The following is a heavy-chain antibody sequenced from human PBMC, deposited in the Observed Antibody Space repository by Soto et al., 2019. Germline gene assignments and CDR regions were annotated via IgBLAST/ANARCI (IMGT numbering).Heavy chain of an antibody. CDR2: ISAYNGNT. Sequence: ASVKVSCKASGYTFTSYGISWVRQAPGQGLEWMGWISAYNGNTNYAQKLQGRVTMTTDTTTSTALMELRSLRSDDTAEYYCARDGADEWYNWNDSYYYYYMDVWGKGTTVTVSS. D-gene: IGHD1-1*01. J-gene: IGHJ6*03. CDR1: GYTFTSYG. V-gene: IGHV1-18*01. CDR3: ARDGADEWYNWNDSYYYYYMDV.